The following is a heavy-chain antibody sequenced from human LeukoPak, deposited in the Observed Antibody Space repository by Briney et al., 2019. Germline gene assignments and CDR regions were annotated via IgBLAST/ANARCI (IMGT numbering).Heavy chain of an antibody. CDR2: IDSSGST. CDR3: ARESSFDSSGWFTWFDS. CDR1: GGSIGGYY. D-gene: IGHD6-13*01. J-gene: IGHJ5*01. Sequence: SETLSLTCPASGGSIGGYYWSWVRQAAGKGLEWIGRIDSSGSTNYNPSLKNRVTMSVSTSKNQFSLQLASVTAADTAVFYCARESSFDSSGWFTWFDSWGQGIMVTVSS. V-gene: IGHV4-4*07.